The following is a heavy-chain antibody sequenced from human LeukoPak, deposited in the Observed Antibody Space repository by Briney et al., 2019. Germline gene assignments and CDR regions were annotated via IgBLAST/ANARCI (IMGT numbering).Heavy chain of an antibody. V-gene: IGHV3-21*01. CDR2: INSNSGYI. J-gene: IGHJ5*02. Sequence: PGGSLRLSCAASGFTFNSYSMNWVRQAPGKGLEWVSSINSNSGYIYYADSVKGRFTISRDNAKNSLYLQMNSLRAEDTAVYYCARGLYNWNYAGWFDPWGQGTLVTVSS. CDR3: ARGLYNWNYAGWFDP. CDR1: GFTFNSYS. D-gene: IGHD1-7*01.